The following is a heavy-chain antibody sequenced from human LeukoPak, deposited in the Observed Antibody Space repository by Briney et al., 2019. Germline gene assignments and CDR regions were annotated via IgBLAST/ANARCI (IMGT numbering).Heavy chain of an antibody. CDR3: ARAAGGTSRDY. J-gene: IGHJ4*02. CDR2: INKDGSGR. CDR1: GFTFSSYW. D-gene: IGHD1-26*01. Sequence: GGSLRLSCAVSGFTFSSYWMSWVRQAPGKGLEWLANINKDGSGRFYVDSVKGRLTISRDNAKNSLFLQMNSLRAEDTAVYYCARAAGGTSRDYWGQGTLVTVSS. V-gene: IGHV3-7*01.